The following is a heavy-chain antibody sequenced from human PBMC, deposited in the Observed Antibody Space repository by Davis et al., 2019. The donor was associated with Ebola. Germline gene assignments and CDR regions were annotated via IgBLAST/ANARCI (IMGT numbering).Heavy chain of an antibody. CDR2: ISSSSSYI. Sequence: GESLKISCAASGFTFSSYSMNWVRQAPGKGLEWVSSISSSSSYIYYADSVKGRFTISRDNAKNSLYLQMNSLKTEDTAVYYCKSGYKKGGAPEDDYWGQGTLVTVSS. D-gene: IGHD3-22*01. V-gene: IGHV3-21*04. J-gene: IGHJ4*02. CDR3: KSGYKKGGAPEDDY. CDR1: GFTFSSYS.